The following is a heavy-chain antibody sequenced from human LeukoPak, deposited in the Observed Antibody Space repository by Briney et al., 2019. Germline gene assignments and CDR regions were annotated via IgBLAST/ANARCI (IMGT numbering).Heavy chain of an antibody. CDR1: GGTFSSYA. D-gene: IGHD3-10*01. Sequence: SVKVSCKASGGTFSSYAISWVRQAPGRGLEWMGGIIPIFGTANYAQKFQGRVTITTDESTSTAHMELSSLRSEDTAVYYCASVTMVRGVILYFDYWGQGTLVTVSS. CDR3: ASVTMVRGVILYFDY. V-gene: IGHV1-69*05. J-gene: IGHJ4*02. CDR2: IIPIFGTA.